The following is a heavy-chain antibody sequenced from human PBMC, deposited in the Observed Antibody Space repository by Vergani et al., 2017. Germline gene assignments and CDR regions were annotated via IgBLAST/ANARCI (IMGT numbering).Heavy chain of an antibody. D-gene: IGHD3-3*01. CDR2: IWYDGSNK. CDR1: GFTFSSYG. CDR3: ARDSYDFWSGYWDYYYYMDV. V-gene: IGHV3-33*01. Sequence: QVQLVESGGGVVQPGRSLRLSCAASGFTFSSYGMHWVRQAPGKGLEWVAVIWYDGSNKYYADSVKGRFTISRDNSKNTLYLQMNSLRAEDTAVYYCARDSYDFWSGYWDYYYYMDVWGKGTTVTVSS. J-gene: IGHJ6*03.